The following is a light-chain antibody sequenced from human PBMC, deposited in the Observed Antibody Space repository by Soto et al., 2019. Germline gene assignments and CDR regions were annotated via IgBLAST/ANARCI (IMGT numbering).Light chain of an antibody. CDR3: QQSYSTPLT. V-gene: IGKV1-39*01. Sequence: DIQMTQSPSSLSASVGDRVTITCRASHSVSTYLNWFQLKPGKAPRLLTYSASRLQSAVPSRFSGSGSGTDFTLTISSLQPEDFATYYCQQSYSTPLTFGGGTKVDIK. CDR2: SAS. J-gene: IGKJ4*01. CDR1: HSVSTY.